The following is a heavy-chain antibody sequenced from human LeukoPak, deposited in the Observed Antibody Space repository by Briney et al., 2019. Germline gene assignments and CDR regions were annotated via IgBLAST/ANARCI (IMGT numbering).Heavy chain of an antibody. V-gene: IGHV1-46*01. CDR2: FNPSAGST. Sequence: ASVKVSCKASGYTFTGYYMHWVRQAPGQGLEWMAVFNPSAGSTDYAQKFQGRVTLTWDMSTRTVYMELRSLRSQDTAVYYCAREDQVESAGLLDSWGLGTRVTVSS. CDR3: AREDQVESAGLLDS. D-gene: IGHD2-2*01. J-gene: IGHJ4*02. CDR1: GYTFTGYY.